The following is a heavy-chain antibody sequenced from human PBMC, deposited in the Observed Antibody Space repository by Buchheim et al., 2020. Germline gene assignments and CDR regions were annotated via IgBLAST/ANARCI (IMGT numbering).Heavy chain of an antibody. J-gene: IGHJ6*03. D-gene: IGHD1-7*01. Sequence: QVQLQESGPGLVKPSQTLSLTCTVSGGSISSGGYYWSWIRQHPGKGLEWIGYIYYSGSTYYNPSLKSRVTISVATSQNQFSLKLSSVTAADTAVYYCARVRTGTLPQEYYYYYYYMDVWGKGTT. CDR3: ARVRTGTLPQEYYYYYYYMDV. V-gene: IGHV4-31*03. CDR2: IYYSGST. CDR1: GGSISSGGYY.